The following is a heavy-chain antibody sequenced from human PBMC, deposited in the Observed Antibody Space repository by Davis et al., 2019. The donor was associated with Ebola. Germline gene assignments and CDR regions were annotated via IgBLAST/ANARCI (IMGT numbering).Heavy chain of an antibody. CDR1: GFTFSSYA. CDR3: AREGWPSSGYDTLWAPYYFDY. J-gene: IGHJ4*02. Sequence: GESLKISCAASGFTFSSYAMHWVRQAPGKGLEWVAVISYDGSNKYYADSVKGRFTISRDNSKNTLYLQMNSLRAEDTAVYYCAREGWPSSGYDTLWAPYYFDYWGQGTLVTVSS. CDR2: ISYDGSNK. D-gene: IGHD5-12*01. V-gene: IGHV3-30-3*01.